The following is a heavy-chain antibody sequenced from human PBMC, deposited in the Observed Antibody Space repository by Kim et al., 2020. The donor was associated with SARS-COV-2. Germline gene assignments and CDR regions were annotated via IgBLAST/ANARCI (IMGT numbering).Heavy chain of an antibody. CDR3: ARESFNFWSGYLNWYFDL. Sequence: KGRFTTSRDNAKNSLYLKLNSLRAEDTAVYYCARESFNFWSGYLNWYFDLWGRGTLVTVSS. J-gene: IGHJ2*01. V-gene: IGHV3-11*06. D-gene: IGHD3-3*01.